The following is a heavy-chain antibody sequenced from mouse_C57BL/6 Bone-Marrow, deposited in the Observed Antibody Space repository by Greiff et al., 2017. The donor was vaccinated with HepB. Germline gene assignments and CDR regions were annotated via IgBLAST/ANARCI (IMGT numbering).Heavy chain of an antibody. CDR3: AREVYYYGSNFDY. Sequence: QVQLKQPGAELVKPGASVKLSCKASGYTFTSYWMHWVKQRPGRGLEWIGRIDPNSGGTKYNEKFKSKATLTVDKPSSTAYMQLSSLTSEDSAVYFCAREVYYYGSNFDYWGQGTTLTVSS. CDR1: GYTFTSYW. D-gene: IGHD1-1*01. V-gene: IGHV1-62-3*01. CDR2: IDPNSGGT. J-gene: IGHJ2*01.